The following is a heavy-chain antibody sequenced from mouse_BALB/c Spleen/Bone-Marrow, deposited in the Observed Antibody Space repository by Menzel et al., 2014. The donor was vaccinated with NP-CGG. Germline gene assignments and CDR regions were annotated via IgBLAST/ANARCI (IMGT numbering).Heavy chain of an antibody. V-gene: IGHV1-5*01. CDR3: TRRTATLDY. CDR2: IYPGDSDT. CDR1: GYSFTSYW. J-gene: IGHJ2*01. D-gene: IGHD1-2*01. Sequence: EVKLQESGTVLARPGASVKMSCKASGYSFTSYWIHWVKQRPGQGLEWIGAIYPGDSDTSFNQKFKDKAKLTAVTSASTAYMELSSLTNEGSAVYYCTRRTATLDYWGQGTTLTVSS.